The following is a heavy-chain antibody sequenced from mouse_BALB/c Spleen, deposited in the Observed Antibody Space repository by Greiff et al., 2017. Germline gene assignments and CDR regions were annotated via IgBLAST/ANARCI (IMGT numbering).Heavy chain of an antibody. CDR1: GFTFSNYW. CDR2: IRLKSNNYAT. V-gene: IGHV6-6*02. J-gene: IGHJ4*01. Sequence: EVQGVESGGGLVQPGGSMKLSCVASGFTFSNYWMNWVRQSPEKGLEWVAEIRLKSNNYATHYAESVKGRFTISRDDSKSSVYLQMNNLRAEDTGIYYCTRWYYYAMDYWGQGTSVTVSS. D-gene: IGHD2-3*01. CDR3: TRWYYYAMDY.